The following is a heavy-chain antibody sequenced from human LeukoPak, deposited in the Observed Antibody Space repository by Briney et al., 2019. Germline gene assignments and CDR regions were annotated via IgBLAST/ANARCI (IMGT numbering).Heavy chain of an antibody. CDR1: GGSISSYY. V-gene: IGHV4-4*07. CDR3: ARMRCELLRGGKSYMDV. J-gene: IGHJ6*03. D-gene: IGHD1-26*01. CDR2: IYTSGST. Sequence: SETLSLTXTVSGGSISSYYWSWIWQPAGKGLEWIGRIYTSGSTNYNPSPKSRVTMSVDTSKNQFSLKLSSVTAADTAVYYCARMRCELLRGGKSYMDVWGKGTAVTVSS.